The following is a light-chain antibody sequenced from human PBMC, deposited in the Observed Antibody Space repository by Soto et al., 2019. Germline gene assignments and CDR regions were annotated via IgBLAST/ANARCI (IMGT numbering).Light chain of an antibody. CDR1: QTVSANY. CDR2: GAS. J-gene: IGKJ3*01. V-gene: IGKV3-20*01. Sequence: ELVLTQSPGTLSLSPGERATLSCRASQTVSANYLAWYQQKAGQAPRLLIYGASSRATGIPDRFSGSGSGTDFNLTISRLEPEDFAVYYCQQYGRSPHFGPGTRVDIK. CDR3: QQYGRSPH.